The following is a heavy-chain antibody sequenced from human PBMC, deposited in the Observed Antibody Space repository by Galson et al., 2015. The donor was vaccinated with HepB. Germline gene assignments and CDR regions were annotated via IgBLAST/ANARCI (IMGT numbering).Heavy chain of an antibody. D-gene: IGHD3-10*02. J-gene: IGHJ6*02. CDR1: RFTFGEHA. Sequence: SLRLSCAASRFTFGEHAMNWVRQAPGKGLEWVAAISNDGSNQYYTDSVKGRFTFSRDNSRNTVYLQMNSLRPEDTAVYYCARPLGGVRGVIRWDYYYYYGMDVWGQGTTVTVSS. V-gene: IGHV3-30*03. CDR3: ARPLGGVRGVIRWDYYYYYGMDV. CDR2: ISNDGSNQ.